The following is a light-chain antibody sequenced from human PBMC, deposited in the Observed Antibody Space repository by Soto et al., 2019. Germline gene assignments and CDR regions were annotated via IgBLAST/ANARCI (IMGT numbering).Light chain of an antibody. V-gene: IGKV3-15*01. J-gene: IGKJ5*01. CDR1: QNIGNK. CDR3: QQYNNWPPIT. Sequence: EIVMTQSPATLSVSPGGRATLSCRASQNIGNKLAWYQHKPGQAPRVLIYGASTRATGIPARFSGSGSGTEFTLTISSLQSEDFAVYYCQQYNNWPPITFGQGTRLDIK. CDR2: GAS.